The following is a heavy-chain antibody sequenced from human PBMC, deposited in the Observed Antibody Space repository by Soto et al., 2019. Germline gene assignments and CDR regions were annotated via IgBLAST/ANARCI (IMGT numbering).Heavy chain of an antibody. J-gene: IGHJ5*02. V-gene: IGHV1-18*04. D-gene: IGHD4-4*01. CDR2: ISAYNGNT. CDR1: GYTFTSYG. CDR3: ARGRRFGGSYRWFDP. Sequence: QVQLVQSGAEVKKPGASVKVSCKASGYTFTSYGISWVRQAPGQGLEWMGWISAYNGNTGYAQKFQGRVTMTRNTSISTAYMELSSLRSEDTAVYYCARGRRFGGSYRWFDPWGQGTLVTVSS.